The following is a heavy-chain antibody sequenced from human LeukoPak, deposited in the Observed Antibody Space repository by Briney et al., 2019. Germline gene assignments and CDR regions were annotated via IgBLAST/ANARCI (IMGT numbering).Heavy chain of an antibody. D-gene: IGHD5-12*01. CDR1: GFTFSSYS. V-gene: IGHV3-66*01. CDR2: IYSGGST. J-gene: IGHJ4*02. CDR3: ARAPRVDIVFDY. Sequence: PGGSLRLSCAASGFTFSSYSMNWVRQAPGKGLEWVSVIYSGGSTYYADSVKGRFTISRDNSKNTLYLQMNSLRAEDTAVYYCARAPRVDIVFDYWGQGTLVTVSS.